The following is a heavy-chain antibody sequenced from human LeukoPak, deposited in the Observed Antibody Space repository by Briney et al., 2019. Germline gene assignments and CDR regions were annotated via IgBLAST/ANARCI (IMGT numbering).Heavy chain of an antibody. V-gene: IGHV3-11*01. J-gene: IGHJ4*02. CDR3: APLLGESAPFDY. D-gene: IGHD3-16*01. CDR2: ISSSGSTI. CDR1: GFTFSDYY. Sequence: PGGSLRLSCAASGFTFSDYYMSWIRQAPGKELERVSYISSSGSTIYYADSVKGRFTISRDNAKNSLYLQMNSLRAEDTAVYYCAPLLGESAPFDYWGQGTLVTVSS.